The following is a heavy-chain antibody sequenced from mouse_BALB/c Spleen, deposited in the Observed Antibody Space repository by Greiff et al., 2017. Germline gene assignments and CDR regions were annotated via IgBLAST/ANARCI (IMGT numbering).Heavy chain of an antibody. CDR2: ISSGSSTI. V-gene: IGHV5-17*02. J-gene: IGHJ4*01. CDR3: AGGYDDAMDY. CDR1: GFTFSSFG. D-gene: IGHD2-2*01. Sequence: EVKLVESGGGLVQPGGSRKLSCAASGFTFSSFGMHWVRQAPEKGLEWVAYISSGSSTIYYADTVKGRFTISRDNPKNTLFLQMTSLRSEDTAMYYCAGGYDDAMDYWGQGTSVTVSS.